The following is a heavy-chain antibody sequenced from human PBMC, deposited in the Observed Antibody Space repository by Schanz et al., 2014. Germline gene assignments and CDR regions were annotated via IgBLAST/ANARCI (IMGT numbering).Heavy chain of an antibody. D-gene: IGHD3-3*01. CDR3: ARESVSLTRLFDP. V-gene: IGHV1-2*06. CDR1: GYTFTNHY. CDR2: ISPCSGGT. J-gene: IGHJ5*02. Sequence: QVQVIQSGPEVKKPGASVKVSCKASGYTFTNHYLHWVRQAPGQGLEWMGRISPCSGGTNYAQNSHGSDTMNKDTSINAVYLELSTRTDDDTAVYCGARESVSLTRLFDPWGLGTLVTVSS.